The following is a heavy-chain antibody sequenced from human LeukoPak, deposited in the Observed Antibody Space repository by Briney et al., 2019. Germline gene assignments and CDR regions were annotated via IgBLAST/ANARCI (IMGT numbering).Heavy chain of an antibody. V-gene: IGHV3-74*01. CDR3: TSKQDY. CDR1: GSTFSSHW. J-gene: IGHJ4*02. CDR2: INTDGSST. Sequence: GGSLRLSCAASGSTFSSHWMHWVRQAPGKGLVSVSRINTDGSSTSYADSVKGRFTISRDNAKNTLYLQMNSLRAEDTAVYYCTSKQDYWGQGTLVTVSS.